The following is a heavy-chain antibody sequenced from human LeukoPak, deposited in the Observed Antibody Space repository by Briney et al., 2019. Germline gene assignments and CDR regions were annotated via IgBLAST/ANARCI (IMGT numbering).Heavy chain of an antibody. D-gene: IGHD2-2*01. CDR2: ISSSGGSP. V-gene: IGHV3-23*01. CDR1: GFTFRTYA. Sequence: GGSLRLSCVASGFTFRTYALSGVRQAPGKGLEWVSAISSSGGSPYYADSVNGRFTISRDNSKNTLYLQMNSLRAEDTALYYCAKDRALSLSSSRALDYWGQGTLVTVSS. J-gene: IGHJ4*02. CDR3: AKDRALSLSSSRALDY.